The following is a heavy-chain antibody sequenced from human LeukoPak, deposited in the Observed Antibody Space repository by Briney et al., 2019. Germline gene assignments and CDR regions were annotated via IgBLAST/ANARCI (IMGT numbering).Heavy chain of an antibody. CDR1: GDSISINYN. V-gene: IGHV4-39*01. D-gene: IGHD6-19*01. Sequence: SETLSLTCTVSGDSISINYNWGWIRQPPGKGLEWIGSIFYSGATYYSPSLKSRVTISVDTSKNQFSLRLSSMTAADTAVYYCVRHRQWLLFPDYWGQGTLVTVSS. J-gene: IGHJ4*02. CDR2: IFYSGAT. CDR3: VRHRQWLLFPDY.